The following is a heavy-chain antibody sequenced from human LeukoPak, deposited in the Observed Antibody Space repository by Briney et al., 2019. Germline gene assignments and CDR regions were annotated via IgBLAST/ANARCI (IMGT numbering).Heavy chain of an antibody. J-gene: IGHJ4*02. V-gene: IGHV4-61*02. CDR1: GGSISSGSYY. D-gene: IGHD2-15*01. CDR2: IYTSGST. Sequence: SETLSLTCTVSGGSISSGSYYWSWIRQPAGKGLEWIGRIYTSGSTNYNPSLKSRVTISVDTSKNQFSLKLSSVTAADTAVYYCARGDLAGYVAVWGQGTLVTVSS. CDR3: ARGDLAGYVAV.